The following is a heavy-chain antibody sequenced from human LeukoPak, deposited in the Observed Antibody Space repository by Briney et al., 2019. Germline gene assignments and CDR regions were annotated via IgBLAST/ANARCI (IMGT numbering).Heavy chain of an antibody. CDR3: ARDGSGRVPEMSAPDY. D-gene: IGHD3-10*01. CDR1: GFTFDDYA. CDR2: TNWDGGRT. J-gene: IGHJ4*02. Sequence: GGSLRLSCAASGFTFDDYAMSWVRQTPGKGLEWVSGTNWDGGRTGYADSVKGRFTISRDNAKNSLYLQMNCLRAEDTAVYYCARDGSGRVPEMSAPDYWGQGTLVTVSS. V-gene: IGHV3-20*04.